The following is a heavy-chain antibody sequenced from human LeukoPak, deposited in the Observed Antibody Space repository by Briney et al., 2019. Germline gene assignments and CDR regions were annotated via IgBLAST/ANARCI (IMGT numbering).Heavy chain of an antibody. CDR1: SDSIYSSNYY. Sequence: SETLSLTCTVSSDSIYSSNYYWGWIRQPPGKGLEWIGSIYYSGSTYYNSSLKSRVTISVDTSKNQFSLKLSSLTDADTAVYYCARAAYCGGDCYLFDYWGQGTLVTVFS. J-gene: IGHJ4*02. CDR3: ARAAYCGGDCYLFDY. CDR2: IYYSGST. V-gene: IGHV4-39*01. D-gene: IGHD2-21*02.